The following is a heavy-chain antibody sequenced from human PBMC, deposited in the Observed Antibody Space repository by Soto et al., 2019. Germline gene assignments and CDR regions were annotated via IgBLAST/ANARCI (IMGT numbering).Heavy chain of an antibody. V-gene: IGHV3-11*01. D-gene: IGHD3-3*01. Sequence: QVQLVESRGGLVKPGGSLRLSCAASGFTFSDYYMSWIRQAPGKGLEWVSYISSSGSTIYYADSVKGRFTISRDNAKNSLYLQMNSLRAEDTAVYYCARDRGWFNNYDFTGWYFDYWGQGTLVTVSS. CDR3: ARDRGWFNNYDFTGWYFDY. J-gene: IGHJ4*02. CDR1: GFTFSDYY. CDR2: ISSSGSTI.